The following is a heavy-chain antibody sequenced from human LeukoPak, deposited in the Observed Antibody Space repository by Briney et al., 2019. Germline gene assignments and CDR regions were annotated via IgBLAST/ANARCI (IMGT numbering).Heavy chain of an antibody. V-gene: IGHV1-69*05. J-gene: IGHJ4*02. Sequence: SVKVSCKASGGTFSSYAISWVRQAPGQGLEWMGRIIPIFGTANYAQKFQGRVTITTDESTTTAYMELSSLRSDDTAVYYCARGTPMSRSGWLLDDDYWGQGTLVTVSS. CDR1: GGTFSSYA. D-gene: IGHD6-19*01. CDR3: ARGTPMSRSGWLLDDDY. CDR2: IIPIFGTA.